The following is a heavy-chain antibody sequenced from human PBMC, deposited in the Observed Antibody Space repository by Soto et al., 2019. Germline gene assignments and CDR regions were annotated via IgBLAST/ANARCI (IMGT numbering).Heavy chain of an antibody. D-gene: IGHD4-4*01. J-gene: IGHJ4*02. CDR1: GYSFTSYW. CDR2: IDPSDSYT. CDR3: AISALMATVSIYSFDY. Sequence: GESLKISCKGSGYSFTSYWISWVRQMPGKGLEWMGRIDPSDSYTNYSPSFQGHVTISADKSISTAYLQWGSLKASDTAMYYCAISALMATVSIYSFDYWAQGTLVTVPS. V-gene: IGHV5-10-1*01.